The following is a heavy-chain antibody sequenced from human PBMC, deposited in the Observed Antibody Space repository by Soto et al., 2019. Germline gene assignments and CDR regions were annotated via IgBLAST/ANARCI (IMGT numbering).Heavy chain of an antibody. CDR2: ISAYKGNT. Sequence: GSVKVSFKASGYTFTSYGISGVRQAPGQGLEWMGWISAYKGNTNYAQKLQGRVTMTTDTSTSTAYMELRSLRSDDTAVYYCARFNYYYYGMDVWGQGTTVTVSS. J-gene: IGHJ6*02. V-gene: IGHV1-18*04. CDR1: GYTFTSYG. CDR3: ARFNYYYYGMDV.